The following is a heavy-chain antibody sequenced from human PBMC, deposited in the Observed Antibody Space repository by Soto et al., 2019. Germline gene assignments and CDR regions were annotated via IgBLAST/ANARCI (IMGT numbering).Heavy chain of an antibody. J-gene: IGHJ2*01. Sequence: VQLQQWGAGLLKPSETLSLTCAVYGGSFNAYYWSWIRQPPGKELEWIGEVNHSGSTPYNPSLKSRVTISVDTSKTQFSLKLSSMTAADTAVYYCARQWLVRYFDLWGRGTLVTVSS. D-gene: IGHD6-19*01. V-gene: IGHV4-34*02. CDR1: GGSFNAYY. CDR3: ARQWLVRYFDL. CDR2: VNHSGST.